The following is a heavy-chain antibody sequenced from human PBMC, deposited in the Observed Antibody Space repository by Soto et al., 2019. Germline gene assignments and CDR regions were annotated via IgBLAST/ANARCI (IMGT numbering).Heavy chain of an antibody. D-gene: IGHD3-16*01. J-gene: IGHJ6*03. CDR1: GFTVSSYV. CDR2: ISGSGST. V-gene: IGHV3-23*01. CDR3: AKALRFTFTTGYYMDV. Sequence: EVQLLESGGGLVQPGGSLRLSCAASGFTVSSYVMSWVRQAPGKGLEWVSVISGSGSTYSADSVKGRFTSSRDSSKNTGYLQMSSLRAEDTAVYYCAKALRFTFTTGYYMDVWGRGTTVTVSS.